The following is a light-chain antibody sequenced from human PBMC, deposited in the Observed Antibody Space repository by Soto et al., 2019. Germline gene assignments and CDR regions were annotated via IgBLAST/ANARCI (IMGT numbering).Light chain of an antibody. J-gene: IGKJ5*01. CDR1: QSVSSY. V-gene: IGKV3-11*01. CDR2: DAS. CDR3: QQRSNWPVT. Sequence: EIVLTQSPATRSLSPGERATLSCRASQSVSSYLAWYQQKPGQAPRLLIYDASNRATGIPARFSGSGSGTDFTLTIGSLEPEDFAVYYCQQRSNWPVTFGQGTRLEIK.